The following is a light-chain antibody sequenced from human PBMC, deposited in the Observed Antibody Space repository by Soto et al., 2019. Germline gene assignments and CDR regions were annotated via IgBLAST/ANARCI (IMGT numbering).Light chain of an antibody. CDR2: DVS. Sequence: QSGLAQPASVSGSPGQSITISYKETSSDVGGYNYVSWYQQHPGKAPKLMIYDVSNRPSGVSNRFSGSKSGNTASLTISGPQAEDEADYYCSSYTSSSTLYVFGTGTKVTVL. V-gene: IGLV2-14*01. CDR1: SSDVGGYNY. J-gene: IGLJ1*01. CDR3: SSYTSSSTLYV.